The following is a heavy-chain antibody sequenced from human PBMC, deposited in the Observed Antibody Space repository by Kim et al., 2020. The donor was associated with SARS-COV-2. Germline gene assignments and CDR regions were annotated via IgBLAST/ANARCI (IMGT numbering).Heavy chain of an antibody. CDR1: GYSFTKYW. CDR3: ARHALHCTGGRCYVGQFDY. Sequence: GESLKISCKASGYSFTKYWIGWVRQMPGKGLEWMGIIYPGDSDTRYSPAFQGQVTISADKSINTAYLQWSSLKASDTAMYYCARHALHCTGGRCYVGQFDYWGQGTLVTVSS. J-gene: IGHJ4*02. CDR2: IYPGDSDT. V-gene: IGHV5-51*01. D-gene: IGHD2-15*01.